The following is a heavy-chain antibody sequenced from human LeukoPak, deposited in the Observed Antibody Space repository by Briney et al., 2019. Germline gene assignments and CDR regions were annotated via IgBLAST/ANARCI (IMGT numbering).Heavy chain of an antibody. Sequence: PSETLSLTCTVSGGSISSYYWSRIRQPPGKGLEWIGYIYYSGSTNHNPSLKSRVTITIDTSKNQFSLNLSSVTAADTAVYYCARGRSGVVPGPMPFDYWGLGTLVTVSS. D-gene: IGHD3-3*01. CDR3: ARGRSGVVPGPMPFDY. CDR2: IYYSGST. CDR1: GGSISSYY. J-gene: IGHJ4*02. V-gene: IGHV4-59*01.